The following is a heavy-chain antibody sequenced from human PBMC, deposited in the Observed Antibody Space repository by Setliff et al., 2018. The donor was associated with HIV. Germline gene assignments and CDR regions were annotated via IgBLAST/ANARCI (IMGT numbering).Heavy chain of an antibody. Sequence: SETLSLTCTVSGGSVSSDTNYWDWIRQPPGKGLEWIGSLFYSGSTYYNPSLKSRVTISVDTSKNQFSLKLSSVTAADTAVYYCARSVPRYCSGGSCYPPLFDYWGQGTLVTVSS. J-gene: IGHJ4*02. CDR1: GGSVSSDTNY. CDR3: ARSVPRYCSGGSCYPPLFDY. CDR2: LFYSGST. V-gene: IGHV4-39*01. D-gene: IGHD2-15*01.